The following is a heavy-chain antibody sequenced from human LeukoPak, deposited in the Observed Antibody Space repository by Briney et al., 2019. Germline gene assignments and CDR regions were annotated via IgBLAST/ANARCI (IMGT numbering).Heavy chain of an antibody. V-gene: IGHV1-69*04. D-gene: IGHD3-10*01. Sequence: GASVKVSCKASGGTFSSYAISWVRQAPGQGLEWMGRIIPIFGIANYAQKFQGRVTITRDTSASTAYMELSSLRSGDTAVYYCARDDLTMVRGVSGTLGYWGQGTLVTVSS. J-gene: IGHJ4*02. CDR2: IIPIFGIA. CDR3: ARDDLTMVRGVSGTLGY. CDR1: GGTFSSYA.